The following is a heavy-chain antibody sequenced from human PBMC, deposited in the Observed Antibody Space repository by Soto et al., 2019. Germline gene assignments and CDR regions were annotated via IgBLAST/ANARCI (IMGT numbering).Heavy chain of an antibody. Sequence: GSLRLSCAVSGFTFSAYWMHWVRQVPGKVLTWVSRISDDGSTATYADSVKGRFVISRDNAKNSLYLEMNTLRVDDSGLYYCARGPRVSSTGTGGHWGRGTLVTVSS. D-gene: IGHD1-1*01. CDR2: ISDDGSTA. CDR1: GFTFSAYW. J-gene: IGHJ4*02. V-gene: IGHV3-74*01. CDR3: ARGPRVSSTGTGGH.